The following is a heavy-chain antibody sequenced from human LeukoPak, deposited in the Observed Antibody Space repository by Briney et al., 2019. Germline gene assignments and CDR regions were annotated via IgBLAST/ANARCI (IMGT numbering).Heavy chain of an antibody. CDR1: GFTFSSYW. D-gene: IGHD6-19*01. Sequence: GGSLRLSCAASGFTFSSYWMSWVRQAPGKGLEWVANIKQDGSEKYYVDSVKGRFTISRDNAKNSLYLQMNCLRAEDTAVYYCASDLSVAGFAFDIWGQGTMVTVSS. V-gene: IGHV3-7*01. J-gene: IGHJ3*02. CDR3: ASDLSVAGFAFDI. CDR2: IKQDGSEK.